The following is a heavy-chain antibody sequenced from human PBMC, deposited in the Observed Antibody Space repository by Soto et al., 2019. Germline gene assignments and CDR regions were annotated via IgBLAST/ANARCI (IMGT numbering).Heavy chain of an antibody. CDR3: ARTVGAAYYFDF. CDR1: GDSMTKYY. J-gene: IGHJ4*02. CDR2: IYTSGST. V-gene: IGHV4-4*07. D-gene: IGHD1-26*01. Sequence: QVQLQESGPGLVKPSETLSLTCTVSGDSMTKYYWSWMRQPAGKGLELIGRIYTSGSTNYNPSLKSRVTMSIDTSNNHFSLKLKSVSAADTAVYYCARTVGAAYYFDFWGQGALVTVSS.